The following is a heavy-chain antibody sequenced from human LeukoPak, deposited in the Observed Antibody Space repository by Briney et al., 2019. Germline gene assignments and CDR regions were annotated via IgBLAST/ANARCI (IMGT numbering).Heavy chain of an antibody. V-gene: IGHV3-23*01. CDR1: GFTFSSYA. CDR2: ITASGGNT. CDR3: AKGDGYSYGRYYFDY. D-gene: IGHD5-18*01. J-gene: IGHJ4*02. Sequence: GGSLRLSCAASGFTFSSYAMGWVRQAPGKGLEWVSAITASGGNTYYADSVKGRFTISRDNSKNTLYLQVNSLRAEDTAVYYCAKGDGYSYGRYYFDYWGQGTLVTVSS.